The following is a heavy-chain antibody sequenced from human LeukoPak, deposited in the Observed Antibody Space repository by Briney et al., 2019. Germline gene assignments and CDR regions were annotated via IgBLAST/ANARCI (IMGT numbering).Heavy chain of an antibody. CDR2: IYPGDSDT. D-gene: IGHD1-7*01. J-gene: IGHJ6*02. CDR3: ATGTVTTYYYYYYGMDV. Sequence: PGGSLRLSCKGSGYIFTSYWIGWVSQMPGKGLEWMGIIYPGDSDTRYSPSFQGQVTISADKSISTAYLQWNSLKASDTAMYYCATGTVTTYYYYYYGMDVWGQGTTVTVSS. CDR1: GYIFTSYW. V-gene: IGHV5-51*01.